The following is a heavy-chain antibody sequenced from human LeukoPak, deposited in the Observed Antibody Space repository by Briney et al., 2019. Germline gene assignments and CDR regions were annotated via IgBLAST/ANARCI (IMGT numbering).Heavy chain of an antibody. CDR2: IYSGGST. Sequence: GGSLRLSCAASGFTFSSYAMSWVRQAPGKGLEWVSVIYSGGSTYYADSVKGRFTISRDNSKNTLYLQMNGLRAEDTAVYYCARDLGVGADYWGQGTLVTVSS. CDR3: ARDLGVGADY. J-gene: IGHJ4*02. CDR1: GFTFSSYA. D-gene: IGHD1-26*01. V-gene: IGHV3-66*01.